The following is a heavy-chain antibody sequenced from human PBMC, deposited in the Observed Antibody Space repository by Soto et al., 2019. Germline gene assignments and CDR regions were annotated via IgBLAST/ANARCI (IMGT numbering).Heavy chain of an antibody. CDR2: IMPIFRAP. CDR3: ASWLKEADMVNYYYGMDV. CDR1: GGAFSDYA. V-gene: IGHV1-69*12. Sequence: QVQLVQSGAEVKKPGSSVKVSCKASGGAFSDYAFSWVRQAPGQGLEWLGGIMPIFRAPDDAQKFQGRVTITADESTRTAYMEMRSLRSEDTAVYYCASWLKEADMVNYYYGMDVWGQGTTVTVS. J-gene: IGHJ6*02. D-gene: IGHD5-12*01.